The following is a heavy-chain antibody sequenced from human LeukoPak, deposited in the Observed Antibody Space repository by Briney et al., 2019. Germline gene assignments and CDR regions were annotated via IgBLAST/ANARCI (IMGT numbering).Heavy chain of an antibody. CDR1: GFTFSSYS. CDR3: ARDPYGGDSYYLDV. Sequence: WGSLRLSCAASGFTFSSYSMNWVRQAPAKGLELVSSISSSSSYIYYAASVKGRSTTSRDNAKDPLYLQMHRLSAAHTAVYYCARDPYGGDSYYLDVWGKGTTVTVSS. J-gene: IGHJ6*03. CDR2: ISSSSSYI. V-gene: IGHV3-21*01. D-gene: IGHD4-23*01.